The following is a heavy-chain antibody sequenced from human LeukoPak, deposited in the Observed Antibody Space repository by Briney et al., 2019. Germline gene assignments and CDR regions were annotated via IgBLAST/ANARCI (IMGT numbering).Heavy chain of an antibody. V-gene: IGHV4-4*07. CDR2: IQISGST. CDR1: GGSISSYY. Sequence: ASETLSLTCTVSGGSISSYYCSWIRQSAGKGLEWIGRIQISGSTNYNPSLRSRVTMSVDTSKNQFSLRLSSVTAADTAVYYCASGGVAGRWPLDYWGQGTLVTVSS. CDR3: ASGGVAGRWPLDY. J-gene: IGHJ4*02. D-gene: IGHD6-19*01.